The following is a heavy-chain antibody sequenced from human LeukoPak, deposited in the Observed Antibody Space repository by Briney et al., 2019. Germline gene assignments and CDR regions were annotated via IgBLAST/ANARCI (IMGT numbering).Heavy chain of an antibody. CDR3: ARDQSVRLLQTSSTYFKHVFAI. CDR2: ISAYNGNT. Sequence: ASVKVSCKTSGYTFTNYGISWVRQAPGLGLGLMGWISAYNGNTNYAQKVQGRVTMTTDTSTSTAYMELRSLRFDDTAVYYCARDQSVRLLQTSSTYFKHVFAIWGQGSMVTVSS. V-gene: IGHV1-18*01. J-gene: IGHJ3*02. CDR1: GYTFTNYG. D-gene: IGHD6-13*01.